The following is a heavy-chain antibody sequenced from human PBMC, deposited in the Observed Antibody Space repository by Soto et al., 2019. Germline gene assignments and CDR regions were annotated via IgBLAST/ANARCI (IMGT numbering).Heavy chain of an antibody. J-gene: IGHJ6*02. D-gene: IGHD1-26*01. Sequence: ALVKVSCKASGYTFTGYYVHWVRQAPGQGLEWMGWINPNSGDTYLAQRFQGRVTMNRDTSIGTAYMELRGLTSDDTAEYYCAKGGAIVAAGTRVYLYNAMDVWGQGTTVTVSS. V-gene: IGHV1-2*02. CDR2: INPNSGDT. CDR3: AKGGAIVAAGTRVYLYNAMDV. CDR1: GYTFTGYY.